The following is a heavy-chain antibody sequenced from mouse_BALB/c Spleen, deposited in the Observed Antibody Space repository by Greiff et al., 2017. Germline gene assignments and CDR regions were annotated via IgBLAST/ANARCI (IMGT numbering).Heavy chain of an antibody. CDR3: ARDWDGFAY. D-gene: IGHD4-1*01. V-gene: IGHV14-3*02. Sequence: EVMLVESGAELVKPGASVKLSCTASGFNIKDNYMHWVKQRPEQGLEWIGRIDPANGNTKYDPKFQGKATITADTSSNTAYLQLSSLTSEDTAVYYCARDWDGFAYWGQGTLVTVSA. J-gene: IGHJ3*01. CDR1: GFNIKDNY. CDR2: IDPANGNT.